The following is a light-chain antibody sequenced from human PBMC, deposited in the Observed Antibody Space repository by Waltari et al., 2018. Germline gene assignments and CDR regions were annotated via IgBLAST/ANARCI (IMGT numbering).Light chain of an antibody. CDR1: QRICSSY. Sequence: EIVLTQSPGTLSLSPGERATLSCRASQRICSSYLTWYQQKPGQAPRLLIYGASNRATGIPERFSGSGSGADFTLTISRLEPEDFAVYYCQQYGNSAPLTFGGGTKVEIK. CDR2: GAS. J-gene: IGKJ4*01. V-gene: IGKV3-20*01. CDR3: QQYGNSAPLT.